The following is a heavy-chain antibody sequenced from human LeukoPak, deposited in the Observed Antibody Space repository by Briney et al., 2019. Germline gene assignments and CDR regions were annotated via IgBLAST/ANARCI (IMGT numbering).Heavy chain of an antibody. J-gene: IGHJ4*02. Sequence: GGSLRPSCAASGFTFTSYAMSGVRQAPGKGLKWFSAISVSGGITYYADPVKGRFTIPRANSKTTPSLQMNSRRAEATAVYYCEKEGVDIVVVPQSYYFDYWGQGTLVTVSS. CDR2: ISVSGGIT. D-gene: IGHD2-2*03. V-gene: IGHV3-23*01. CDR1: GFTFTSYA. CDR3: EKEGVDIVVVPQSYYFDY.